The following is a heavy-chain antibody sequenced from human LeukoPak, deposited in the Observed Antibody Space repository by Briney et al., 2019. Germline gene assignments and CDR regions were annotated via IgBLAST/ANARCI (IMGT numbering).Heavy chain of an antibody. D-gene: IGHD5-24*01. Sequence: GGSLRLSCAASGFTFSSYAMHWVRQAPGKGLEWVAVISYDGSNKYYADSVKGRFTISRDNSKNTLYLQMNSLRAEDTAVYYCAKDLSRGWHTFDYWGQGTLVTVSS. J-gene: IGHJ4*02. V-gene: IGHV3-30-3*01. CDR3: AKDLSRGWHTFDY. CDR1: GFTFSSYA. CDR2: ISYDGSNK.